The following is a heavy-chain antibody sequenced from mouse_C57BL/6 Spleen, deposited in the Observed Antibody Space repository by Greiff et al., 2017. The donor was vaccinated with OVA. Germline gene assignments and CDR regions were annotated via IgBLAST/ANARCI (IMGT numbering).Heavy chain of an antibody. D-gene: IGHD3-3*01. CDR1: GYTFTSYW. Sequence: QVQLQQSGAELVMPGASVKLSCKASGYTFTSYWMHWVKQRPGQGLEWIGEIDPSDSYTNYNQKFKGKSTLTVDKSSSTAYMQLSSLTSEDSAVYYCARGTGAGGFAYWGQGTLVTVSA. J-gene: IGHJ3*01. V-gene: IGHV1-69*01. CDR3: ARGTGAGGFAY. CDR2: IDPSDSYT.